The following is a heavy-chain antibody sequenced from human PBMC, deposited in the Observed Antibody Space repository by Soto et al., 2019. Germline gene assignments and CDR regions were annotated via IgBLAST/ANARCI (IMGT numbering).Heavy chain of an antibody. CDR2: IIPIFGTA. J-gene: IGHJ6*02. CDR3: ARDIVVVVAATPYYYYGMDV. V-gene: IGHV1-69*13. D-gene: IGHD2-15*01. Sequence: ASVKVSCKASGGTFSSYAISWVRQAPGQGLEWMGGIIPIFGTANYAQKFQGRVTITADESTSTAYMELSSLRSEDTAVYYCARDIVVVVAATPYYYYGMDVWGQGTAVTVSS. CDR1: GGTFSSYA.